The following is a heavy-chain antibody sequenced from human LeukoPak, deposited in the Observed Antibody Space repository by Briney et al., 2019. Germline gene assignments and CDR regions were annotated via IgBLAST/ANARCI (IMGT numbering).Heavy chain of an antibody. D-gene: IGHD2-15*01. CDR3: AKLQTRYCSGGSCYRVVNWFDP. CDR2: ISGSGGST. V-gene: IGHV3-23*01. CDR1: GFTFSSYA. J-gene: IGHJ5*02. Sequence: GGSLRLSCAASGFTFSSYAMSWVRQVPGKGLEWVSAISGSGGSTYYADSVKGRFTISRDNSKNTLYLQMNSLRAEDTAVYYCAKLQTRYCSGGSCYRVVNWFDPWGQGTLVTVSS.